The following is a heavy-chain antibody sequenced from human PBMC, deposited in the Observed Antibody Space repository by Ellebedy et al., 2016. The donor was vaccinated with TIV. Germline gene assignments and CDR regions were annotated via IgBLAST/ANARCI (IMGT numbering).Heavy chain of an antibody. CDR2: IGTAGDT. Sequence: PGGSLRLSCAASGFTFSSYDIHRVRQYTGKGLEWVSAIGTAGDTYYADSVRGRFTSSRENAKNSLYLQMNSLRAGDTAVYYCARARMIRGVPQFDNWGQGTLVTVSS. CDR1: GFTFSSYD. J-gene: IGHJ4*02. D-gene: IGHD3-10*01. V-gene: IGHV3-13*01. CDR3: ARARMIRGVPQFDN.